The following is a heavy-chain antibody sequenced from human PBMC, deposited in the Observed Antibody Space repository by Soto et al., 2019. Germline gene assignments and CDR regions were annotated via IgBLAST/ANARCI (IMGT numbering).Heavy chain of an antibody. CDR2: ISSDGSDK. CDR1: GFTFSNFG. J-gene: IGHJ4*02. CDR3: AKGSEVARQELDY. Sequence: QVQLVESGGGVVQPGRSLRLSCAASGFTFSNFGMHWVRQAPGKGLEWVAAISSDGSDKYYSESVKGRFIISRDNSKNTLFLQMNSLRVEDTAVYYCAKGSEVARQELDYWGQGTLVTVSS. D-gene: IGHD2-15*01. V-gene: IGHV3-30*18.